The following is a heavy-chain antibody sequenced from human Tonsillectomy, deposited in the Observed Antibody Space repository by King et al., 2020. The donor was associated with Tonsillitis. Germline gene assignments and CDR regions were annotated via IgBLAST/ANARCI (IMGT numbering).Heavy chain of an antibody. CDR2: ISGSGGTT. Sequence: VQLVESGGGLVQPGGSLRLSCAASGSTFSFYAMSWVRQAPGKGLEWVSVISGSGGTTYFADSVMGRFTISRDNSKNTRYLQMNSLRAEDTAVYYCARLHGYCSGGTCYGAFDIWGQGTMVTVSS. D-gene: IGHD2-15*01. CDR3: ARLHGYCSGGTCYGAFDI. CDR1: GSTFSFYA. V-gene: IGHV3-23*04. J-gene: IGHJ3*02.